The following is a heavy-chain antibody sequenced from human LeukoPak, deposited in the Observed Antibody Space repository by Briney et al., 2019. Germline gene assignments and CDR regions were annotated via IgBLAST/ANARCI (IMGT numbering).Heavy chain of an antibody. Sequence: VASVKVSFKASGYTFIGYYMHWVRQAPGQGLEWMGWINPNSGGTNYAQKFQGRVTMTRDTSISTAYMELSRLRSDDTAVYYCARERTLTSCYDYWGQGTLVTVSS. J-gene: IGHJ4*02. D-gene: IGHD2-15*01. V-gene: IGHV1-2*02. CDR1: GYTFIGYY. CDR2: INPNSGGT. CDR3: ARERTLTSCYDY.